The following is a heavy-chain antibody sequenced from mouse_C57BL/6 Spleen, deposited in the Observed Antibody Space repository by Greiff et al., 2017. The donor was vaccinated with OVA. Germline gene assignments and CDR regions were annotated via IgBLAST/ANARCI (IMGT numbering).Heavy chain of an antibody. V-gene: IGHV1-72*01. J-gene: IGHJ4*01. CDR1: GYTFTSYW. CDR2: IEPNSGGT. Sequence: QVQLQQPGAELVKPGASVKLSCKASGYTFTSYWMHWVKQMPGRGLEWIGRIEPNSGGTKYNEKFKSKATLTVDKPSSTAYMQLSSLTSEDSAVYYCASGGSYAMDYWGQGTSVTVSS. CDR3: ASGGSYAMDY.